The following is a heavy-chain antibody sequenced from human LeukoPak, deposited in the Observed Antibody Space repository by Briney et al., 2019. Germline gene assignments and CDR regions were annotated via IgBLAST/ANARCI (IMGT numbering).Heavy chain of an antibody. Sequence: PGGSLRLSCAASGFTVSSNEMSWVRQAPGKGREWVSLISWDGGSTYYADSVKGRFTISRDNSKNSLYLQMNSLRTEDTALYYCAKDTARNYYYYYMDVWGKGTTVTVSS. CDR1: GFTVSSNE. CDR2: ISWDGGST. V-gene: IGHV3-43*01. J-gene: IGHJ6*03. CDR3: AKDTARNYYYYYMDV. D-gene: IGHD6-25*01.